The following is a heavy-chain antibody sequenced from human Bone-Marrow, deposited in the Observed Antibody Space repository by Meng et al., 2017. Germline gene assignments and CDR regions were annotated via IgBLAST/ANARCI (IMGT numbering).Heavy chain of an antibody. CDR3: AKVDGVEATRDH. V-gene: IGHV3-23*01. D-gene: IGHD3-3*01. J-gene: IGHJ4*02. CDR2: ISNSGTST. Sequence: GESLKISCAASGFTFSRYAMSWVRQASGKGLEWVSTISNSGTSTFSADSVKGRFTISKDNSKNTLYLQMNSLRAEDTAIYYCAKVDGVEATRDHWGQGTLVTVSS. CDR1: GFTFSRYA.